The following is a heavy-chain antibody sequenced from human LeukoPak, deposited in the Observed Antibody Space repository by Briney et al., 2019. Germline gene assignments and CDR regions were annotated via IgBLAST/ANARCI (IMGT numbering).Heavy chain of an antibody. J-gene: IGHJ4*02. CDR2: IHYDGSNN. V-gene: IGHV3-30*02. D-gene: IGHD6-13*01. CDR1: GFTFSSNA. CDR3: AKDHGSSDWYYFDY. Sequence: GGSLRLSCAGSGFTFSSNAMHWVRQAPGKGLEWVAFIHYDGSNNYYADSVKGRFTISRDNSKNTLYLQMNTLRADDTAVYYCAKDHGSSDWYYFDYWGQGTLVTVSS.